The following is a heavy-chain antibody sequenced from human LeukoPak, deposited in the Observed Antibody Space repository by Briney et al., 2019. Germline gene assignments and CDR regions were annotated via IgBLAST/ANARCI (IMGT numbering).Heavy chain of an antibody. J-gene: IGHJ5*02. D-gene: IGHD4-17*01. CDR1: GDSISGYY. V-gene: IGHV4-59*01. Sequence: PSETLSLTCTVSGDSISGYYWSWVRQPPGKGLEWIGYIYYTGSTYYNPSLKSRVTISVDTFNNQFSLKVSSVTAADTAVYYCVRSKSGTYGWFDPWGQGTLVAVSS. CDR3: VRSKSGTYGWFDP. CDR2: IYYTGST.